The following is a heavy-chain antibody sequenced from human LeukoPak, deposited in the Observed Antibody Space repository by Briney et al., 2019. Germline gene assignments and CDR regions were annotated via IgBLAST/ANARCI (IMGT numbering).Heavy chain of an antibody. Sequence: GGSLRLSCAASGFSFSNYWVSWVRQSPEKGLEWVANIKEDGSARYYVESVKGRFTISRDNAKNSLYLQMGSLRADDTAMYYCARDPRDDHNSLDYWGQGTQVTVSS. J-gene: IGHJ4*02. CDR2: IKEDGSAR. CDR3: ARDPRDDHNSLDY. V-gene: IGHV3-7*03. D-gene: IGHD5-24*01. CDR1: GFSFSNYW.